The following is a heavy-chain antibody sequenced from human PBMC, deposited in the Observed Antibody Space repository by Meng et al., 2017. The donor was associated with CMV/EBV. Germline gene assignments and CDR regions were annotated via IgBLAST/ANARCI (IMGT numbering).Heavy chain of an antibody. Sequence: GESLKISCAASGFTFSSYSMNWVRQAPGKGLEWVSSISSSSSYIYYADSVKGRFTISRDNAKNSLYLQMNSLRAEDTAVYYCARAPPWDEFDYRGQGTLVTVSS. CDR2: ISSSSSYI. J-gene: IGHJ4*02. D-gene: IGHD1-26*01. V-gene: IGHV3-21*01. CDR3: ARAPPWDEFDY. CDR1: GFTFSSYS.